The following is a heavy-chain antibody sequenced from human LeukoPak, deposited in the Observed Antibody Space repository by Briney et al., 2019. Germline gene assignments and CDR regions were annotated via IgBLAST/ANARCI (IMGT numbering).Heavy chain of an antibody. V-gene: IGHV4-34*01. Sequence: SETLSLTCAVYGGSFSGYYWSWIRQPPGKGLEWTGEINHSGSTNYNPSLKSRVTISVDTSKNQFSLKLSSVTAADTAVYYCARGLKLVDTAMVTYYYYGMDVWGQGTTVTVSS. J-gene: IGHJ6*02. CDR1: GGSFSGYY. CDR3: ARGLKLVDTAMVTYYYYGMDV. D-gene: IGHD5-18*01. CDR2: INHSGST.